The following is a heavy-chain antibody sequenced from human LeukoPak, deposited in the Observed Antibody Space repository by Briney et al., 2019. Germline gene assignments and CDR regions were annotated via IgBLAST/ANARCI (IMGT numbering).Heavy chain of an antibody. Sequence: ASVKVSCKASGYTFTGYYMHWVRQAPGRGLEWMGWINPNSGGTNYAQKFQGRVTMTRDTSISTAYMELSRLRSDDTAVYYCARGSASGYNWNYGYWGQGTLVTVSS. D-gene: IGHD1-7*01. CDR2: INPNSGGT. V-gene: IGHV1-2*02. J-gene: IGHJ4*02. CDR1: GYTFTGYY. CDR3: ARGSASGYNWNYGY.